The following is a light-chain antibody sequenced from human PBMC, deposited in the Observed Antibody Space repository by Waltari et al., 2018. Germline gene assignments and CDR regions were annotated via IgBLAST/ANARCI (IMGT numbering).Light chain of an antibody. CDR3: QTWGPGIRV. J-gene: IGLJ3*02. CDR2: LNRDGSH. V-gene: IGLV4-69*01. Sequence: QLVLTQSPSASASLGASVKHTCTLSSGHSNYAIAWHPQQPEKGPRYLMRLNRDGSHSKGDGIPDPFSGASSGAERYLSISSLQCEDEAAYYCQTWGPGIRVFGGGTKPTVL. CDR1: SGHSNYA.